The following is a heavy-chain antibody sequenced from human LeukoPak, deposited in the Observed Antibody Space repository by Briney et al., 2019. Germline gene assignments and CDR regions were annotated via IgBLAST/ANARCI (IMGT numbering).Heavy chain of an antibody. CDR3: ARDRPTGSYYSIDY. D-gene: IGHD1-26*01. CDR1: GFTFNSFA. V-gene: IGHV3-23*01. J-gene: IGHJ4*02. CDR2: ISGTGGTT. Sequence: PGGSLRLSCAASGFTFNSFAMSWVRQAPGKGLEWVSGISGTGGTTYYADSVKGRFTISRDNSKNTVYLQMNSLRVEDTAIYYCARDRPTGSYYSIDYWGQGTLATVSS.